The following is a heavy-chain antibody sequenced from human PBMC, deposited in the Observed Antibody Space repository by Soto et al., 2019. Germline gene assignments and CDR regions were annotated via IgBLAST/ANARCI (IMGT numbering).Heavy chain of an antibody. V-gene: IGHV3-33*06. CDR1: GFTFSSYG. Sequence: GGSLRLSCAASGFTFSSYGMHWVRQAPGKGLEWVAVIWYDGSNKYYADSVKGRFTISRDNSKNTLYLQMNSLRAEDTAVYYCAKDYGGNSGSVEYFQHWGQGTLVTVSS. J-gene: IGHJ1*01. CDR2: IWYDGSNK. D-gene: IGHD4-17*01. CDR3: AKDYGGNSGSVEYFQH.